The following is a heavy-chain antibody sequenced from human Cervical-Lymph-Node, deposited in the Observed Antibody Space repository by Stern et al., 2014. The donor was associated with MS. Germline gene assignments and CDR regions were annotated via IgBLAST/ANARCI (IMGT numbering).Heavy chain of an antibody. CDR1: GYSFTRDW. CDR3: ARLPDSGGWYGIWYFDL. Sequence: EVQLVESGAEVKKPGESLKISCKGSGYSFTRDWNGWVRQTPGKGLEWMGIIYLGDSETRYSPSFQGQATISADKSISPAYLQWSSLKASDTAMYYCARLPDSGGWYGIWYFDLWGRGTLVTVSS. V-gene: IGHV5-51*03. D-gene: IGHD6-19*01. CDR2: IYLGDSET. J-gene: IGHJ2*01.